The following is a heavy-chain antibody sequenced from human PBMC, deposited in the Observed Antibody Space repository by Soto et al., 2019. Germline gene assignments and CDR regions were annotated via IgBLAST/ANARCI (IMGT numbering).Heavy chain of an antibody. Sequence: EVQLVESGGGLVQPGGSLRLSCAASGFTFSSYSMNWVRQAPGKGLEWVSYISSSSSTIYYADSVKGRFTISRDNAKNSLYLQMTSLRAEDTAVYYCAREADFLNWFEHWGQGTLVTVSS. J-gene: IGHJ5*02. CDR3: AREADFLNWFEH. CDR1: GFTFSSYS. D-gene: IGHD3-3*01. CDR2: ISSSSSTI. V-gene: IGHV3-48*01.